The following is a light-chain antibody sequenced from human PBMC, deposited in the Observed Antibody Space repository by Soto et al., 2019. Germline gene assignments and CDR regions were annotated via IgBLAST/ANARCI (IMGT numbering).Light chain of an antibody. CDR2: LNSDGSH. V-gene: IGLV4-69*01. J-gene: IGLJ7*01. CDR3: QTWGTGITV. Sequence: QLVLTQSPSASASLGASVKLTCTLSSGHSSYAIAWHQQQPDKGPRYLMKLNSDGSHSKGDGIPDRFSGSSSGAERYLTISSLQSEDEADYYCQTWGTGITVFGGGTQLTVL. CDR1: SGHSSYA.